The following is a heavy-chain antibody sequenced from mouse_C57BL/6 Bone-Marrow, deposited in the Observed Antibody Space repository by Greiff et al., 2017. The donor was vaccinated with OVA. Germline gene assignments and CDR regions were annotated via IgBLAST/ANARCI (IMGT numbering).Heavy chain of an antibody. J-gene: IGHJ3*01. CDR1: GFTFSSYA. CDR2: ISDGGSYT. Sequence: EVQLVESGGGLVKPGGSLKLSCAASGFTFSSYAMSWVRQTPEKRLEWVATISDGGSYTYYPDNVKGRFTISRDNAKNNLYLQMSQLKAEDTAMYYCARDGGAYWGQGTLVTVSA. CDR3: ARDGGAY. V-gene: IGHV5-4*01.